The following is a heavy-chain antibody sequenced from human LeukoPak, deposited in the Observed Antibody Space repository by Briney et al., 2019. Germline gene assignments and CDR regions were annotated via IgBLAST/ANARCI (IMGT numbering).Heavy chain of an antibody. J-gene: IGHJ4*02. D-gene: IGHD3-3*01. V-gene: IGHV4-34*01. Sequence: GSLRLSCVASGFTFSSYAMSWIRQPPGKGLEWIGEINHSGSTNYNPSLKSRVTISVDTSKNQFSLKLSSVTAADTAVYYCARVRFLEWFLYYFDYWGQGTLVTVSS. CDR2: INHSGST. CDR1: GFTFSSYA. CDR3: ARVRFLEWFLYYFDY.